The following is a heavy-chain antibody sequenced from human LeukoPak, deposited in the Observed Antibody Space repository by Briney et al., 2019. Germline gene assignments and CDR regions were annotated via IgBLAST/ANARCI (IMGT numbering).Heavy chain of an antibody. Sequence: SVKVSCKASGYTFTSYAITWVRQAPGQGLEWMGRIIPSIGSSNYVPKFQGRFTITADKSTSTVFIELSNLRSEDTAVYFCGRDRGSGWNKAIDYWGQGTLVTVSS. J-gene: IGHJ4*02. CDR1: GYTFTSYA. D-gene: IGHD6-19*01. CDR3: GRDRGSGWNKAIDY. CDR2: IIPSIGSS. V-gene: IGHV1-69*04.